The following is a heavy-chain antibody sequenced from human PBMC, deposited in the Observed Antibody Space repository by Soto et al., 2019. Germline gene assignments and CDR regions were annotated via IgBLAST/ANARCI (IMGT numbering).Heavy chain of an antibody. CDR1: GGTFSSYA. D-gene: IGHD6-13*01. J-gene: IGHJ6*02. V-gene: IGHV1-69*13. CDR2: IIPIFGTA. CDR3: ARNMYSSSWSEYYYYYYGMDV. Sequence: SVKVSCKASGGTFSSYAISWVRQAPGQGLEWMGGIIPIFGTANYAQKFQGRVTITADESTSTAYMELSSLRSEDTAVYYCARNMYSSSWSEYYYYYYGMDVWGQGTTVTVSS.